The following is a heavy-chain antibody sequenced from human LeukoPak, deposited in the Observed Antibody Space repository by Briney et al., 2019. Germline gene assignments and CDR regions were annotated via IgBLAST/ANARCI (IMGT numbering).Heavy chain of an antibody. CDR3: ARGTSSWYFFGYYFDY. J-gene: IGHJ4*02. Sequence: SETLSLTCAVYGGSFSGYYWSWIRQPPGKGLEWIGYIYYSGSTNYNPSLKSRVTISVDTSKNQFSLKLSSVTAADTAVYYCARGTSSWYFFGYYFDYWGQGTLVTVSS. V-gene: IGHV4-59*01. CDR1: GGSFSGYY. CDR2: IYYSGST. D-gene: IGHD6-13*01.